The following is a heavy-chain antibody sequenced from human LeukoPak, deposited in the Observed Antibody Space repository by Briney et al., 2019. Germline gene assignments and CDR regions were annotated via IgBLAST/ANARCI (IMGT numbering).Heavy chain of an antibody. J-gene: IGHJ4*02. CDR1: GFTFSSYS. Sequence: GGSLRLSCAVSGFTFSSYSMNRVRRAPGKGLEWVSYISSSSSTIYYADSVKGRFTISRDNAKNSLYLQMNSLRAEDTAVYYCARSQGSGSGPFDYWGQGTLVTVSS. D-gene: IGHD3-10*01. CDR3: ARSQGSGSGPFDY. V-gene: IGHV3-48*04. CDR2: ISSSSSTI.